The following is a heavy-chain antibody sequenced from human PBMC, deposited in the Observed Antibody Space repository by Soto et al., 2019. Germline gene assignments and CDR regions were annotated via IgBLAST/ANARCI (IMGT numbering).Heavy chain of an antibody. V-gene: IGHV4-59*01. J-gene: IGHJ4*02. CDR1: GGSISDDY. Sequence: SETLSLTCTVSGGSISDDYWSWIRQPPGKGLEWIGYIYFNGNTKYNPSLEGRLTISIDTSKKEFSLKLTSVTAADAAVYYCASVTFGGIVLAHWGQGTLVTVSS. CDR2: IYFNGNT. CDR3: ASVTFGGIVLAH. D-gene: IGHD3-16*01.